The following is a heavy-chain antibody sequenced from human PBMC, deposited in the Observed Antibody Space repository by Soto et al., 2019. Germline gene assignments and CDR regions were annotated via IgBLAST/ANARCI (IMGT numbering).Heavy chain of an antibody. D-gene: IGHD3-10*01. CDR1: GYTFTSYD. J-gene: IGHJ3*02. CDR2: MNPNSGNT. CDR3: ASQKLWFGEYYDI. Sequence: ASVKVSCKDSGYTFTSYDINWVRQATGQGLEWMGWMNPNSGNTGYAQKYQGRVTMNRNTSISTAYMELSSLRSEDTAVYYCASQKLWFGEYYDIWGQGTMVTVSS. V-gene: IGHV1-8*01.